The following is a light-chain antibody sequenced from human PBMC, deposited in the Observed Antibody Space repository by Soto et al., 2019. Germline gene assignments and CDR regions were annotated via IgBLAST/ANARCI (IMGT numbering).Light chain of an antibody. V-gene: IGKV1-27*01. Sequence: DIQMTQSPSSLSASVGDRVTITCRASQNIRVYLAWYQQKPGKVPKLLIYSASTLQSGVPSRFSGSGSGTDFTLTISSLQPEDVATYYCQQFNTAPLTFGQGTRLEIK. J-gene: IGKJ5*01. CDR3: QQFNTAPLT. CDR1: QNIRVY. CDR2: SAS.